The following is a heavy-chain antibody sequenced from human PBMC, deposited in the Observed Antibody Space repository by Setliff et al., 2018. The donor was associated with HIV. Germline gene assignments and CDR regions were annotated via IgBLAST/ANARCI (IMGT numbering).Heavy chain of an antibody. J-gene: IGHJ4*02. D-gene: IGHD7-27*01. CDR2: ITSGSTYV. CDR3: ARQGNWEFDY. V-gene: IGHV3-21*01. CDR1: GFTFTDYT. Sequence: PGGSLRLSCAASGFTFTDYTMNWVRQAPGKGLEWVSSITSGSTYVNYADSVKGRFTISRANTKNSLYLQMISLRAEDTALYYCARQGNWEFDYWGQGTLVTVSS.